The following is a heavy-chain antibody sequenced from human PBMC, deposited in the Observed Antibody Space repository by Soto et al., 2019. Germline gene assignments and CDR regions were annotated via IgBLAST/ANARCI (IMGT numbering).Heavy chain of an antibody. CDR2: IYYSGST. J-gene: IGHJ5*02. CDR3: ARDKTAPNWFDP. D-gene: IGHD5-18*01. Sequence: SEPLSLTCTVSGGSISSGDYYWSWIRQPPGKGLEWIGYIYYSGSTYYNPSLKSRVTISVDTSKNQFSLKLSSVTAADTAVYYCARDKTAPNWFDPWDQGTLVTVSS. V-gene: IGHV4-30-4*01. CDR1: GGSISSGDYY.